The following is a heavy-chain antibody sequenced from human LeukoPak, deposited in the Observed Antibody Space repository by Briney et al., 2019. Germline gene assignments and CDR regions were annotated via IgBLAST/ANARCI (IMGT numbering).Heavy chain of an antibody. Sequence: GGPLRLSFAASEFTFRNYWMPWVRQAPGQGLVWVSRINNDGSTTNYADSVKGRFTISRDNAKNTLYLQMNSLRAEDTAVYYCVRLLDLDYWGQGTLVTVSS. V-gene: IGHV3-74*01. CDR3: VRLLDLDY. CDR2: INNDGSTT. D-gene: IGHD3-3*01. J-gene: IGHJ4*02. CDR1: EFTFRNYW.